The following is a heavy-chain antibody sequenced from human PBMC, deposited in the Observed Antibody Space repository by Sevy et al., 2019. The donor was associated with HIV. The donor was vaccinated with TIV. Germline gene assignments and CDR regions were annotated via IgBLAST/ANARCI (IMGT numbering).Heavy chain of an antibody. V-gene: IGHV4-39*01. CDR3: AVITMVRGVTYYYYGMDV. CDR1: GGSISSSSYY. Sequence: SETLSLTCTVSGGSISSSSYYWGWIRQPPGKGLEWIGSIYYSGSTYYNPSLKSRVTISVETSKNQFSLKLSSVTAADTAVYYCAVITMVRGVTYYYYGMDVWGQGTTVTVSS. D-gene: IGHD3-10*01. CDR2: IYYSGST. J-gene: IGHJ6*02.